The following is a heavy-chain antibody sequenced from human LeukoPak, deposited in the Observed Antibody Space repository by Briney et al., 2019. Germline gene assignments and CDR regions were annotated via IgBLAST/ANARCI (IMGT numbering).Heavy chain of an antibody. D-gene: IGHD4-17*01. V-gene: IGHV4-59*01. J-gene: IGHJ4*02. CDR3: ASSHGDYERYYFDY. CDR2: IYYSGST. Sequence: PSETLSLTCTVSGGSISSYYWSWIRQPPGKGLEWIGYIYYSGSTNYNPSLKSRVTISVDTSKNQFSLKPSSVTAADTAVYYCASSHGDYERYYFDYWGQGTLVTVSS. CDR1: GGSISSYY.